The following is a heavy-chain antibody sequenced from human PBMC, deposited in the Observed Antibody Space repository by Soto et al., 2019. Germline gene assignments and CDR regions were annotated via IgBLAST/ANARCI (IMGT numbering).Heavy chain of an antibody. CDR3: ARDHSSSWYYYYYYMDV. CDR2: ISAYNGNT. CDR1: GYTFTSYG. D-gene: IGHD6-13*01. Sequence: QVPLVQSGAEVKKPGASVKVSCKASGYTFTSYGISWVRQAPGQGLEWMGWISAYNGNTNYAQKLQGRVTMTTDTSTSTAYMELRSLRSDDTAVYYCARDHSSSWYYYYYYMDVWGKGTTVTVSS. V-gene: IGHV1-18*01. J-gene: IGHJ6*03.